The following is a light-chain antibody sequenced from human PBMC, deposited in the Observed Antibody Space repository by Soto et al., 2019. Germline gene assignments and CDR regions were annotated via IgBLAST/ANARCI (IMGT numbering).Light chain of an antibody. Sequence: QSVLTQPPSVSGAPGQRVTISCTGSSSNIGAGYDVHWYQQLPGTAPKLPIYGNSNRPSGVPDRFSGSKSGTSASLAITGLQADDEADYYCQSYDSSLSGSLFGGGTKLTVL. CDR1: SSNIGAGYD. V-gene: IGLV1-40*01. CDR2: GNS. CDR3: QSYDSSLSGSL. J-gene: IGLJ3*02.